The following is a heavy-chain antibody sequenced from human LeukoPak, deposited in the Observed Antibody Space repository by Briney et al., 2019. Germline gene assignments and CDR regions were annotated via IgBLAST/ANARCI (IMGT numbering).Heavy chain of an antibody. Sequence: GGSLRLSCAASGFTLSDYWMNWVRQAPGKGPVWVSHINPDGRNIAYADSVKGRFTISRDRAKNTLYLQMNSLRVGDTAVYYCVRDGGGTTAYDCWGQGTLVTVSS. D-gene: IGHD1-7*01. J-gene: IGHJ4*02. CDR2: INPDGRNI. CDR1: GFTLSDYW. CDR3: VRDGGGTTAYDC. V-gene: IGHV3-74*01.